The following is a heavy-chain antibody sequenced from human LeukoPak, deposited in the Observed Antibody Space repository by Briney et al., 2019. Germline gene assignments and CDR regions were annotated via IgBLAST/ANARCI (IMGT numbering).Heavy chain of an antibody. Sequence: PSETLSLTCAVSGYSISSGYYWGWIRQPPGKGLERIGGIYHSGSTYYNPSLKSRVTISVATSKNQFSLKLSSVTAADTAVYYCARHIPSGGYDKGKGYFDYWGQGTLVTVSS. V-gene: IGHV4-38-2*01. D-gene: IGHD1-26*01. CDR1: GYSISSGYY. CDR2: IYHSGST. J-gene: IGHJ4*02. CDR3: ARHIPSGGYDKGKGYFDY.